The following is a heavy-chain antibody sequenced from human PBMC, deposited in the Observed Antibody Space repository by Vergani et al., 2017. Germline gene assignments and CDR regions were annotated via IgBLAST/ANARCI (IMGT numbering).Heavy chain of an antibody. Sequence: VQMVESGGGLVKPGGSLRLSCVASGFTFSHYSMNWVRQAPGKGLEWVAFIRYDGSNKYHADSVKGRFTISRDNSKNTLYLQMNSLRAEDTAVYYCAKAHSSGWYRLPDYWGQGTLVTVSS. CDR2: IRYDGSNK. V-gene: IGHV3-30*02. CDR3: AKAHSSGWYRLPDY. D-gene: IGHD6-19*01. CDR1: GFTFSHYS. J-gene: IGHJ4*02.